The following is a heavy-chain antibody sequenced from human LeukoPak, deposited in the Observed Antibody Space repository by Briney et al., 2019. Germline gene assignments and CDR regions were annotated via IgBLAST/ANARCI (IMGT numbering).Heavy chain of an antibody. CDR3: ARGADDYGDYYFDY. CDR1: GFTFSNYG. CDR2: ISSRSDYI. Sequence: GGSLRLSCAASGFTFSNYGMNWVRQAPGKGLEWVSSISSRSDYIYYANSLKGRFTISRDNAKNSLYLQVNSLRAEDTAVYYCARGADDYGDYYFDYSGQGTLVTVSA. D-gene: IGHD4-17*01. V-gene: IGHV3-21*06. J-gene: IGHJ4*02.